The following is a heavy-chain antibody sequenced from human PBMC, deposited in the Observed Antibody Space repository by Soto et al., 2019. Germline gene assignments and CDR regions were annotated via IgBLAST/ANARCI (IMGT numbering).Heavy chain of an antibody. CDR2: IGGDSST. D-gene: IGHD3-3*01. CDR1: GFTFGTYT. J-gene: IGHJ4*02. CDR3: AKDRRPDGIWTFDY. Sequence: GGSLRLSCAASGFTFGTYTMNWVRQAPGKGLEWVSGIGGDSSTYYADSVKGRFATSRDNSKNMLFLQMNSLRAEDTAVYYCAKDRRPDGIWTFDYWGQGTWVPVSS. V-gene: IGHV3-23*01.